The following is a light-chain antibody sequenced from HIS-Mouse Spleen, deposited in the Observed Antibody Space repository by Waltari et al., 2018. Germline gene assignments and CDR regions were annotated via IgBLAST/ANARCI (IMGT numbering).Light chain of an antibody. Sequence: QSVLTQPPSASGTPGQRVTISCSGSSSNIGSNTVNWYQQLPGTAPKLLIYSTNQRPSGLPDRFSGSKSGTSASLAISGLQSEDEADYYCAAWDDSLNGWVFGGGTKLTVL. CDR3: AAWDDSLNGWV. V-gene: IGLV1-44*01. J-gene: IGLJ3*02. CDR2: STN. CDR1: SSNIGSNT.